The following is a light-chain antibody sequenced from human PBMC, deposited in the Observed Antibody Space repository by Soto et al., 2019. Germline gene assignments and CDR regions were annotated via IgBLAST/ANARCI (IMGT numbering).Light chain of an antibody. J-gene: IGKJ2*01. CDR1: QSLVYSDGNTF. CDR2: KVS. Sequence: DAVMTQSPLSLPVTLGQPASISCRSSQSLVYSDGNTFLNWFHQWPGQSPRRLIYKVSNRDSGVPDRFRGSGSATDFTLRISRVEADDVGVYYCMQGSSWPPRYTFGQGTKLEIK. V-gene: IGKV2-30*01. CDR3: MQGSSWPPRYT.